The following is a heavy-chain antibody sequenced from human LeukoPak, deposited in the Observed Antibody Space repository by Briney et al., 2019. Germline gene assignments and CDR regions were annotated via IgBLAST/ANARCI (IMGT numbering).Heavy chain of an antibody. CDR1: GYTFTSYG. Sequence: ASVKASCKASGYTFTSYGISWVRQAPGQGLEWMGWISAYNGNTNYARKLQGRVTMTTDTSTSTAYMELRSLRSDDTAVYYCARGRSIAARPRYWYFDLWGRGTLVTVSS. D-gene: IGHD6-6*01. V-gene: IGHV1-18*01. CDR3: ARGRSIAARPRYWYFDL. J-gene: IGHJ2*01. CDR2: ISAYNGNT.